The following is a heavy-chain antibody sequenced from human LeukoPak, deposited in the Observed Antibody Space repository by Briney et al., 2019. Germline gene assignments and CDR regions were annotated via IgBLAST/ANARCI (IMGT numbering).Heavy chain of an antibody. CDR1: GYSFTGDY. CDR3: GRGYCSGAWGGLFDF. J-gene: IGHJ4*02. D-gene: IGHD2-15*01. Sequence: VASVKVSCKPSGYSFTGDYIHTVPQAPGQGLEWMGWINPNSGGTNYAQKFQGRVTMTRDTSISTAYMELSSLRSDDTAVYYCGRGYCSGAWGGLFDFWGQRTLVTVSS. CDR2: INPNSGGT. V-gene: IGHV1-2*03.